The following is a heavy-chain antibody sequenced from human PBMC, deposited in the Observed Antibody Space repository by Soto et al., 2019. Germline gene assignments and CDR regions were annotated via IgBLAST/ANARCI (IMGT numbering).Heavy chain of an antibody. CDR3: ARNPMRYPHYGMDV. CDR1: VYSVSSNSAA. J-gene: IGHJ6*01. Sequence: SQTLSLTCAISVYSVSSNSAAWNWMSQSPSRGLEWLGRTYYRSKWYNDYAVSVKSRITINPDTSKNQFSLQLNSVTPEDTAVYYCARNPMRYPHYGMDVWGQGTTVSVSS. D-gene: IGHD1-26*01. V-gene: IGHV6-1*01. CDR2: TYYRSKWYN.